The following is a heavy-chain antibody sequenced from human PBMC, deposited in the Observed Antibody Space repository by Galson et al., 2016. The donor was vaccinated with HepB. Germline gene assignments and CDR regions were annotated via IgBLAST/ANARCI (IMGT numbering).Heavy chain of an antibody. CDR1: GGSFSGYY. V-gene: IGHV4-34*01. CDR2: INHGGST. D-gene: IGHD5-24*01. J-gene: IGHJ6*02. CDR3: ARSGYNYYYYYGMDV. Sequence: ETLSLTCAVYGGSFSGYYWSWIRQPPGKGLEWIGEINHGGSTNYNPSLKSRVTISVDTSKNQFSLKLSSVTAADTAVYYCARSGYNYYYYYGMDVWGQGTTVTVSS.